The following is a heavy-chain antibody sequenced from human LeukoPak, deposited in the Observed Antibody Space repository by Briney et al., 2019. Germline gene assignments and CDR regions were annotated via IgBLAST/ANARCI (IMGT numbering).Heavy chain of an antibody. V-gene: IGHV4-59*01. CDR1: GGSISSFY. J-gene: IGHJ3*02. Sequence: SETLSLTCTVSGGSISSFYWSWIRQPPGKGLEYIGYISYSETTSYNPSLKSRVTISVDTSKTQFSLKPTSVTAADTAVYFCARDKGLPQAFDIWGQGTMVTVSS. CDR3: ARDKGLPQAFDI. D-gene: IGHD5/OR15-5a*01. CDR2: ISYSETT.